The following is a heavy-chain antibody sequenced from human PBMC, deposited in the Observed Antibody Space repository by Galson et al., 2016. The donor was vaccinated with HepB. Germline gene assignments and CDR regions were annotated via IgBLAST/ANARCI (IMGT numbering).Heavy chain of an antibody. Sequence: SLRLSCAASGFTFDDYVMHWVRQAPGKGPEWVANIKQDGSEIYYVASVKGRFTISRDNAKNSLDLQMNSLRVEDSAVYYCARDGNDFWSGQDSWGQGTLVAVSS. CDR1: GFTFDDYV. V-gene: IGHV3-7*01. CDR2: IKQDGSEI. CDR3: ARDGNDFWSGQDS. J-gene: IGHJ4*02. D-gene: IGHD3-3*01.